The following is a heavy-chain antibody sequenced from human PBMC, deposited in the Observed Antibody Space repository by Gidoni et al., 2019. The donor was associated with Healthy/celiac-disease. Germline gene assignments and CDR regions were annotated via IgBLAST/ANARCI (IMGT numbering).Heavy chain of an antibody. J-gene: IGHJ6*02. CDR2: IYYSGST. CDR3: ARQFGDYGDYVAGMDV. V-gene: IGHV4-39*01. CDR1: AGSLSSSSYY. Sequence: QLQLQESGPGLVKPSETLSLTCTVSAGSLSSSSYYGGWIRQPPGKGLEWIGSIYYSGSTYYNPSLKSRVTISLDTSKNQFSLKLSSVTAADTAVYYCARQFGDYGDYVAGMDVWGQGTTVTVSS. D-gene: IGHD4-17*01.